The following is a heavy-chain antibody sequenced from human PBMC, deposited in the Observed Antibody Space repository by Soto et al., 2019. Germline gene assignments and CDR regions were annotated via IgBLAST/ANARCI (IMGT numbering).Heavy chain of an antibody. D-gene: IGHD6-13*01. Sequence: LRLSCASSGFTFSNAWMSWVRQAPGKGLEWVGRIKSKTDGGTTDYAAPVKCRFTISRDDSKKTLYLQMNSLKTEETAVYYCTTDQASSSWDQRYYFDYWGQGTQVTVSS. CDR3: TTDQASSSWDQRYYFDY. CDR1: GFTFSNAW. V-gene: IGHV3-15*01. CDR2: IKSKTDGGTT. J-gene: IGHJ4*02.